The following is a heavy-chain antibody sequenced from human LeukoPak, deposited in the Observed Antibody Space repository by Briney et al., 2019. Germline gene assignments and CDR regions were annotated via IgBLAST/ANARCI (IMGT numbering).Heavy chain of an antibody. J-gene: IGHJ4*02. D-gene: IGHD6-25*01. Sequence: GGSLRLSCAASGFTVSSNYMSWVRQAPGKGLEWVSVIYSGGSTYYADSVKGRFTISRDNSKNTLYLQMNSLRAEDTAVYYRARGPRAYGYDYWGQGTLVTVSP. V-gene: IGHV3-53*01. CDR1: GFTVSSNY. CDR2: IYSGGST. CDR3: ARGPRAYGYDY.